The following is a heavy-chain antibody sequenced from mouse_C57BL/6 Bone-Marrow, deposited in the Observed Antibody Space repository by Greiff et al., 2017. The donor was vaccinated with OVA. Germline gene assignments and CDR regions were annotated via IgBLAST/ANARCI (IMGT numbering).Heavy chain of an antibody. CDR2: INPYNGGT. D-gene: IGHD1-1*02. CDR3: ARLGGYYVDY. J-gene: IGHJ2*01. Sequence: EVHLVESGPVLVKPGASVKMSCKASGYTFTDYYMNWVKQSHGKSLEWIGVINPYNGGTSYNQKFKGKATLTVDKSSSTAYMELNSLTSEDSAVYYCARLGGYYVDYWGQGTTLTVSS. CDR1: GYTFTDYY. V-gene: IGHV1-19*01.